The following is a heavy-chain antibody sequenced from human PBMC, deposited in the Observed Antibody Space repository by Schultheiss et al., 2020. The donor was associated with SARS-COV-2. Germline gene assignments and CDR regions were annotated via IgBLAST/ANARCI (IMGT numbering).Heavy chain of an antibody. CDR3: ARDHGSVPLNFDY. CDR1: GFTFSSYA. V-gene: IGHV3-30-3*01. CDR2: ISYDGSNK. Sequence: GGSLRLSCAASGFTFSSYAMHWVRQAPGKGLEWVAVISYDGSNKYYADSVKGRFTISRDNAKNSLYLQMNSLRAEDTAVYYCARDHGSVPLNFDYWGQGTLVTVSS. J-gene: IGHJ4*02.